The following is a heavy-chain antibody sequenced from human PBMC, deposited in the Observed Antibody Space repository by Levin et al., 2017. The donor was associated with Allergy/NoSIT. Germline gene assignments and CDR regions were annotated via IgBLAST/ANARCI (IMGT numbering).Heavy chain of an antibody. Sequence: GGSLRLSCAASGFTFSSYGMHWVRQAPGKGLEWVAVIWYDGSNKYYADSVKGRFTISRDNSKNTLYLQMNSLRAEDTAVYYCARGAVVAPNPYYYYMDVWGKGTTVTVSS. D-gene: IGHD2-2*01. CDR3: ARGAVVAPNPYYYYMDV. CDR1: GFTFSSYG. CDR2: IWYDGSNK. J-gene: IGHJ6*03. V-gene: IGHV3-33*01.